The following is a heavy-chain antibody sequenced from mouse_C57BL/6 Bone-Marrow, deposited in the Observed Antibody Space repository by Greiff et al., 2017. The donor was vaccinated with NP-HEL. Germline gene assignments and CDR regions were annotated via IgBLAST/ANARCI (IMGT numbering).Heavy chain of an antibody. CDR2: IDPSDSET. Sequence: QVQLQQPGAELVRPGSSVKLSCKASGYTFTSYWMHWVKQRPIQGLEWIGNIDPSDSETPYNQKFKDKATLTVDKSSSTAYMQLSSLTSEDSAVYYWAREYYGSRDWYFDVWGTGTTVTVSS. D-gene: IGHD1-1*01. V-gene: IGHV1-52*01. J-gene: IGHJ1*03. CDR3: AREYYGSRDWYFDV. CDR1: GYTFTSYW.